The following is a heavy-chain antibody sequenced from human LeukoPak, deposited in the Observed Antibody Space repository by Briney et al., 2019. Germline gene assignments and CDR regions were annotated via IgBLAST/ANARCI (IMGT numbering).Heavy chain of an antibody. CDR3: AREGRYYYYYMDV. D-gene: IGHD1-26*01. V-gene: IGHV4-39*07. CDR2: IYYSGST. CDR1: GDSISGSTSH. J-gene: IGHJ6*03. Sequence: SETLSLTCTVSGDSISGSTSHWGWIRQAPGKGLEWIGSIYYSGSTNYNPSLKSRVTISVDTSKNQFSLKLSSVTAADTAVYYCAREGRYYYYYMDVWGKGTTVTVSS.